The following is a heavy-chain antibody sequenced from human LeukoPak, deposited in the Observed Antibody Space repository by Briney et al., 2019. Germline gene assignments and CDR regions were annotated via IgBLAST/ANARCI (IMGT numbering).Heavy chain of an antibody. D-gene: IGHD4-23*01. CDR3: ARDKYGGKMAGDAFDI. V-gene: IGHV4-4*07. Sequence: PSETLSLTCTVSGGSISSYYWSWIRQPAGKGLEWIGRIYTSGSTNYNPSLKSRVTMSVDTSKNQFSLKLSSVTAADTAVYYCARDKYGGKMAGDAFDIWGQGTMVTVSS. CDR2: IYTSGST. CDR1: GGSISSYY. J-gene: IGHJ3*02.